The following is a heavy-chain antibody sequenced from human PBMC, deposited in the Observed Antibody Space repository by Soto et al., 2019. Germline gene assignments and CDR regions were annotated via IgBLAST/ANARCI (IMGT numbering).Heavy chain of an antibody. D-gene: IGHD4-17*01. J-gene: IGHJ4*02. CDR2: ISASNGNT. Sequence: QGQLVQSGAEVKKPGASVKVSCKASGYTFNKYSITWVRQAPGQGLEWMGSISASNGNTDFAQKFQGRVTMAIDTSTSTAYMELRSLRSDDTAVFYCTRGHGDFAGDFDYWGQGTLVTVSS. CDR3: TRGHGDFAGDFDY. V-gene: IGHV1-18*04. CDR1: GYTFNKYS.